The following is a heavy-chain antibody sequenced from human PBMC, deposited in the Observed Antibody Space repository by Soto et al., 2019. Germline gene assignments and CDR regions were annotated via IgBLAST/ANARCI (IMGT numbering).Heavy chain of an antibody. CDR1: ESTYPNLD. V-gene: IGHV1-8*01. J-gene: IGHJ4*02. CDR2: MNPKXDT. Sequence: XSVKVSCKASESTYPNLDINWVRQASGQGLEWMGXMNPKXDTGFDQKLQGXVTLTRDTSMRTVYMQSSSLTFEDTAVYYCARYQEGIGFTTWGKGTPVTVYS. D-gene: IGHD1-1*01. CDR3: ARYQEGIGFTT.